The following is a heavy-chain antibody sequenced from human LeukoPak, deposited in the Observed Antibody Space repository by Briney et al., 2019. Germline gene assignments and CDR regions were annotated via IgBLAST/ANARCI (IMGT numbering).Heavy chain of an antibody. J-gene: IGHJ4*02. CDR1: GYTFTSYG. D-gene: IGHD6-19*01. Sequence: ASVKVSCKASGYTFTSYGIGWVRQAPGQGLEWMGWISAYNGNTNYAQKLQGRVTMTTDTSTSTAYMELRSLRSDDTAVYYCARDPTGIAVAGPDYWGQGTLVTVSS. CDR2: ISAYNGNT. V-gene: IGHV1-18*01. CDR3: ARDPTGIAVAGPDY.